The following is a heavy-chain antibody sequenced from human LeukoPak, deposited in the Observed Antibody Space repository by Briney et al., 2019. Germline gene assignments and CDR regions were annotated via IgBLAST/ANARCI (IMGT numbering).Heavy chain of an antibody. Sequence: GGSPRLSCAASEFSVGSNYMTWVRQAPGKGLEWVSLIYSGGSTYYADSVKGRFTISRDNSKNTLYLQMNSLRAEDTAVYYCAKGSYGSGNYHGFDSWGQGTLVTVSP. CDR3: AKGSYGSGNYHGFDS. CDR1: EFSVGSNY. D-gene: IGHD3-10*01. CDR2: IYSGGST. V-gene: IGHV3-53*01. J-gene: IGHJ4*02.